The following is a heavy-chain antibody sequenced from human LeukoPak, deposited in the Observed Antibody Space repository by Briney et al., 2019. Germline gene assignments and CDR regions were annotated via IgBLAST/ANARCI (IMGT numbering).Heavy chain of an antibody. CDR3: AKGPQRFLEWLLDDY. CDR2: IYSGGST. CDR1: GFTVSSNY. D-gene: IGHD3-3*01. Sequence: GGSLRLSCAASGFTVSSNYMSWVRQAPGKGLEWVSVIYSGGSTYYADSVKGRFTIPRDNSKNTLYLQMNSLRAEDTAVYYCAKGPQRFLEWLLDDYWGQGTLVTVSS. J-gene: IGHJ4*02. V-gene: IGHV3-53*01.